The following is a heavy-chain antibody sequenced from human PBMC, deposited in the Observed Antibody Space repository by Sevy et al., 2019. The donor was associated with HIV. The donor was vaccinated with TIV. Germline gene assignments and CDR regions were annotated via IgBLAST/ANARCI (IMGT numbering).Heavy chain of an antibody. J-gene: IGHJ6*02. Sequence: GGSLRLSCAASGFTVSSNYMSWVRQAPGKGLEGVSVIYSGGSTYYADSVKGRFTISRDNSKNTLYLQMNSLRAEDTAVYYCARSLPRGNYYGMDVWGQGTTVTVSS. V-gene: IGHV3-53*01. D-gene: IGHD2-15*01. CDR3: ARSLPRGNYYGMDV. CDR2: IYSGGST. CDR1: GFTVSSNY.